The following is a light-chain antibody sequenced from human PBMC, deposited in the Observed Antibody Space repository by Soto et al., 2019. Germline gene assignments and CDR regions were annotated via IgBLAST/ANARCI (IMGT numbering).Light chain of an antibody. CDR1: SSDVGGYNY. CDR2: DVS. Sequence: QAVVTQPASVSGSPGQSITISCTGTSSDVGGYNYVSWYQQHPGKAPKLMIYDVSNRPSGVSNRFSGSKSGNTASLTISGLQAEDEADYYCSSYTSSSVVVFGGGTKVTVL. V-gene: IGLV2-14*01. J-gene: IGLJ2*01. CDR3: SSYTSSSVVV.